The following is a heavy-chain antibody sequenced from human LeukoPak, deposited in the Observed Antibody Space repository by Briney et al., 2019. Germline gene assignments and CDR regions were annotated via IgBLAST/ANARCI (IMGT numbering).Heavy chain of an antibody. CDR1: GCSISSSSYY. V-gene: IGHV4-39*07. CDR3: ARGAPPQN. Sequence: SETLSLTCTVSGCSISSSSYYWGWIRQPPGKGLEWIGSVYYTGASYYNPALKSLVTISIDTSKKHFSLKLTSVTAADTAVYYCARGAPPQNWGQGTLVTVSS. D-gene: IGHD3-16*01. CDR2: VYYTGAS. J-gene: IGHJ4*02.